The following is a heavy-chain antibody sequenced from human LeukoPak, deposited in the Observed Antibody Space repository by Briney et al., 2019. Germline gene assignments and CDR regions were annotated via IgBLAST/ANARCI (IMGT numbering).Heavy chain of an antibody. D-gene: IGHD3-10*01. V-gene: IGHV3-74*01. CDR3: ASQSGFTSGMDV. CDR1: GFTLSNYW. J-gene: IGHJ6*02. CDR2: VDPDGTTT. Sequence: GGSLRLSCAASGFTLSNYWMHWVRQAPGEGLVWVSRVDPDGTTTNYADSVTGRFTTSRDNAENTLYLQMNSLRDEDTAVYYCASQSGFTSGMDVWGQGTTVTVSS.